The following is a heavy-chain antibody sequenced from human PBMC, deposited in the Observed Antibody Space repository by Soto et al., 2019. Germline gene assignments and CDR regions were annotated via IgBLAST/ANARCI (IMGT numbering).Heavy chain of an antibody. V-gene: IGHV3-30*03. CDR2: TAYDGSKK. J-gene: IGHJ3*01. D-gene: IGHD5-12*01. CDR3: ATPEYSGYGGTDAFDL. CDR1: GFTFSSYG. Sequence: QVQLVESGGGVVQPGRSLRLSCAASGFTFSSYGMHWVRQAPGRGLEWVAATAYDGSKKYYADSVKGRFTISRDNSKNTLYLEMNSLRAEDTAVYYCATPEYSGYGGTDAFDLWGPGTMVTVSS.